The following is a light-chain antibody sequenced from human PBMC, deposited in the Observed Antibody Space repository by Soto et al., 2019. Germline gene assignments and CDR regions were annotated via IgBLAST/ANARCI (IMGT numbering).Light chain of an antibody. CDR2: TND. Sequence: QSVLTQPPSASGTPGQRVTISCSGSSSNIGSNTVHWYQQLPGTAPKLLIYTNDQRPSGVPDRFSGSKSGTSASLAISGLQSVDEAGYYCAAWDDSLNGPVFGGGTKLTVL. J-gene: IGLJ3*02. CDR1: SSNIGSNT. V-gene: IGLV1-44*01. CDR3: AAWDDSLNGPV.